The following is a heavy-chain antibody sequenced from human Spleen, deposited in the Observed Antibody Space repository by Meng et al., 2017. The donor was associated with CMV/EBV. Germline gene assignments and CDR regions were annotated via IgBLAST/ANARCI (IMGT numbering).Heavy chain of an antibody. CDR3: ARGQSTHTRRSGYDNDY. Sequence: QVQLRLLGPGLLKPSVTLSLTCAVYGGSFSGYYWSWIRQPPGKGLEWIGEINHSGSTNYNPSLKSRVTISVDTSKNQFSLKLSSVTAADTAVYYCARGQSTHTRRSGYDNDYWGQGTLVTVSS. CDR1: GGSFSGYY. J-gene: IGHJ4*02. V-gene: IGHV4-34*01. CDR2: INHSGST. D-gene: IGHD3-3*01.